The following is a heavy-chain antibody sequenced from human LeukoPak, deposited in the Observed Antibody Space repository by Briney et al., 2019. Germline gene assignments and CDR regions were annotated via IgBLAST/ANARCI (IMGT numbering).Heavy chain of an antibody. V-gene: IGHV3-30-3*01. CDR2: ISYDGSNK. J-gene: IGHJ4*02. D-gene: IGHD2-8*01. Sequence: GGSLRLSCAASVFTFSSYAMHWVRQAPGKGLEWVAVISYDGSNKYYADSVKGRFTISRDNSKNTLYLQMNSLRAEDTAVYYCAGVALYAPFDYWGQGTLVTVSS. CDR3: AGVALYAPFDY. CDR1: VFTFSSYA.